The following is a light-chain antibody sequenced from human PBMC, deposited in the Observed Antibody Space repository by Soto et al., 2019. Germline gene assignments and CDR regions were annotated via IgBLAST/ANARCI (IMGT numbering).Light chain of an antibody. CDR2: DDN. CDR3: GSWDSSLSAYV. CDR1: SSNIGGNS. Sequence: QAARTQPPSVSSAPGQKVTISCSGSSSNIGGNSVSWYQQLPWTAPKLLIYDDNKRPSGIPDRFPGSKSGTSATLGITGFQTGDEADYYCGSWDSSLSAYVFGTGTKVTVL. J-gene: IGLJ1*01. V-gene: IGLV1-51*01.